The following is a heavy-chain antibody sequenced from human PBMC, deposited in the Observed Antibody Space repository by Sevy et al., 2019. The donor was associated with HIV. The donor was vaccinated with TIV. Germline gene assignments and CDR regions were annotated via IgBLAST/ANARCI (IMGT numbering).Heavy chain of an antibody. CDR2: ISSSSSYI. Sequence: GGSLRLSCAASGFTFSSYSMNWVRQAPGKGLEWVSSISSSSSYIYYADSVKGRFTISRDNAKNSLYLQMNSLRAEDTAVYYCARGGAYSNDSSCTSIDYWGQGTLVTVSS. D-gene: IGHD3-22*01. V-gene: IGHV3-21*01. CDR3: ARGGAYSNDSSCTSIDY. CDR1: GFTFSSYS. J-gene: IGHJ4*02.